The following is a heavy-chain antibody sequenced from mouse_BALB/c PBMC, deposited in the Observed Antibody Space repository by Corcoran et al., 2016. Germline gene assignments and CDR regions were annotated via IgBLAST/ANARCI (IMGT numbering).Heavy chain of an antibody. CDR1: GYTFTSYV. Sequence: EVQLQQSGPEMVKPGASVKMSCKASGYTFTSYVMHWVKQKPGQGREWIGYINPYNDGTKYNEKFKGKATLTSDKSSSTAYMELSSLTSEDSAVYYCARREGPYYFDYWGQGTTLTVSS. CDR2: INPYNDGT. V-gene: IGHV1S136*01. CDR3: ARREGPYYFDY. J-gene: IGHJ2*01.